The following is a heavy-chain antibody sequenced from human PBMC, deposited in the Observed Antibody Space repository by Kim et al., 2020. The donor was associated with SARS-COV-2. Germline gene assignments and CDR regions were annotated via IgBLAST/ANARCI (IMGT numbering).Heavy chain of an antibody. Sequence: GGSLRLSCSASGFTFSSYAMHWVRQAPGKGLEYVSAISSNGGSTYYADSVKGRFTISRDNSKNTLYLQMSSLRAEDTAVYYCVKNLLRFLEWGAFDIWGQGTMVTVSS. J-gene: IGHJ3*02. D-gene: IGHD3-3*01. CDR1: GFTFSSYA. CDR3: VKNLLRFLEWGAFDI. V-gene: IGHV3-64D*06. CDR2: ISSNGGST.